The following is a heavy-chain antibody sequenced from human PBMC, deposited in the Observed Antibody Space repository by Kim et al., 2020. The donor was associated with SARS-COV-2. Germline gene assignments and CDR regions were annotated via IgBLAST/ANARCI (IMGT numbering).Heavy chain of an antibody. CDR3: LRGAHGHCCGASFHS. J-gene: IGHJ5*01. Sequence: GGSLRLSCAASGFTFSDYCMHWVRQAPGKGLGWVSRLSQDGSTSDSADSCKGRFIISRDNAKTTHYLPRNGLRAENAAVYYCLRGAHGHCCGASFHSW. CDR2: LSQDGSTS. D-gene: IGHD2-15*01. CDR1: GFTFSDYC. V-gene: IGHV3-74*01.